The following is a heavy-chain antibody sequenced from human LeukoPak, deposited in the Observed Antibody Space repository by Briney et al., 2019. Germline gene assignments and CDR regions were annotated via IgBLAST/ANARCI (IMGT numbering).Heavy chain of an antibody. D-gene: IGHD3-9*01. CDR1: GYSFTDYD. J-gene: IGHJ4*02. CDR3: ARTGHYRFDY. V-gene: IGHV1-18*01. Sequence: GASVKVPCKASGYSFTDYDFSWVRQAPGQGLEWLGWVSIYNDNTNYAREFQDRITMTTDISTSTAYMELKSLTSDDTAVYFCARTGHYRFDYWGQGTLVTVSS. CDR2: VSIYNDNT.